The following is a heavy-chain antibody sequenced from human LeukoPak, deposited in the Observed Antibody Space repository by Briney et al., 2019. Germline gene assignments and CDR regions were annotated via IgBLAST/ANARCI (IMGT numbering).Heavy chain of an antibody. D-gene: IGHD5-24*01. CDR1: GFTFSSYE. Sequence: GGSLRLSCAASGFTFSSYEMNWVRQAPGKGLEWVSYIDSSGSNIHYADSVKGRFTIPRDNAKNSLYLQMNSLRAEDTAVYYCARTKEMASISYFDSWGQGTLVTVSS. V-gene: IGHV3-48*03. CDR3: ARTKEMASISYFDS. CDR2: IDSSGSNI. J-gene: IGHJ4*02.